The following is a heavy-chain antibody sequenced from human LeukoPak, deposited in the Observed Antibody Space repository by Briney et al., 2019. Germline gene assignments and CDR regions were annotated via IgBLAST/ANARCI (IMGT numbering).Heavy chain of an antibody. J-gene: IGHJ4*02. CDR2: IHYSGNS. CDR1: GDSISNFY. V-gene: IGHV4-59*12. Sequence: SETLSLTCSVSGDSISNFYWNWIRQPPGKRLEWIGNIHYSGNSNYNPSLQSRVTISIDTSRKQLFLKLSSVTPEDTAVYYCARDSSGWYNAFDYWGQGTLVTVSS. D-gene: IGHD6-19*01. CDR3: ARDSSGWYNAFDY.